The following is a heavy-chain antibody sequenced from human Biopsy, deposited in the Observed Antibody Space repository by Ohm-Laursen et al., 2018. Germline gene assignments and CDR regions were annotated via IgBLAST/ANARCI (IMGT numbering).Heavy chain of an antibody. CDR1: GFTFSNSG. CDR2: ISYAGSKT. V-gene: IGHV3-30*18. Sequence: RSLRLSCAASGFTFSNSGMHWVRQAPRTGLEWVAVISYAGSKTDYGDSVKGRLNISRDNSKNTLDLQMSSLRVEDTAVYFCAKDKGTFNFYYYGMDVWGQGTTVTVSS. J-gene: IGHJ6*02. CDR3: AKDKGTFNFYYYGMDV. D-gene: IGHD2/OR15-2a*01.